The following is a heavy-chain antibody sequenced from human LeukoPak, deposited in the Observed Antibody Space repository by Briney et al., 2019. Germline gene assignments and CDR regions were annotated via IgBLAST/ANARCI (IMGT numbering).Heavy chain of an antibody. CDR1: GGSISSSNYY. J-gene: IGHJ4*02. Sequence: SETLSLTCTVSGGSISSSNYYWGWIRQPPGKGLEWIGYIYYSGSTYYNPSLKSRVTISVDTSKNQFSLKLSSVTAADTAVYHCARGGDMLNFDYWGQGTLVTVSS. D-gene: IGHD2-8*01. CDR2: IYYSGST. CDR3: ARGGDMLNFDY. V-gene: IGHV4-30-4*08.